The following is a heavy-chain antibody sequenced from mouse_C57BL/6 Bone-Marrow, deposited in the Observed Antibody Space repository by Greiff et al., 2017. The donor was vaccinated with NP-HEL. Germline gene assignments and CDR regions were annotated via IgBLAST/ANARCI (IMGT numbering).Heavy chain of an antibody. CDR3: ARSGYDYLFAY. V-gene: IGHV1-77*01. Sequence: QVQLQQSGAELVKPGASVKISCKASGYTFTDYYINWVKQRPGQGLEWIGKIGPGSGRTYYNENLKGKATLTADKSSSTAYMQLSSLTSEDSAVYVCARSGYDYLFAYWGEGTLVSVSA. J-gene: IGHJ3*01. CDR1: GYTFTDYY. CDR2: IGPGSGRT. D-gene: IGHD2-4*01.